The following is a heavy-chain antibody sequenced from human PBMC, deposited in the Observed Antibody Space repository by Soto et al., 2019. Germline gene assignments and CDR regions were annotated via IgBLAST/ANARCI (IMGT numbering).Heavy chain of an antibody. D-gene: IGHD3-22*01. V-gene: IGHV4-31*03. J-gene: IGHJ4*02. CDR3: ARITMMLRDFDY. CDR1: GGSISSGGYY. Sequence: SETLSLTCTVSGGSISSGGYYWSWIRQHPGKGLEWIGYIYYSGSTYYNPSLKSRVTISVDTSKNQFSLKLSSVTAADTAVYYCARITMMLRDFDYWGQGTLVTVSS. CDR2: IYYSGST.